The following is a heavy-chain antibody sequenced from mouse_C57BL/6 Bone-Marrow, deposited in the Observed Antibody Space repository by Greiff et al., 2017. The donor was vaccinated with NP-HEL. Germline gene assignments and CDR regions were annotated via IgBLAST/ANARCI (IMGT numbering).Heavy chain of an antibody. J-gene: IGHJ1*03. V-gene: IGHV14-4*01. CDR3: TTRGITTVVARYFDV. CDR2: IDPENGDT. CDR1: GFNIKDDY. Sequence: EVQLQQSGAELVRPGASVQLSCTASGFNIKDDYMHWVKQRPEQGLEWIGWIDPENGDTEYASKFQGKATITADTSSNTAYLQLSSLTSEDTAVYYCTTRGITTVVARYFDVWGTGTTVTVSS. D-gene: IGHD1-1*01.